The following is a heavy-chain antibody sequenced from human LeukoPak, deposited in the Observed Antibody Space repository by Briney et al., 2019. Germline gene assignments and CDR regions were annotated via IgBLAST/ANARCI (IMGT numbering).Heavy chain of an antibody. J-gene: IGHJ6*03. CDR3: ARVGYYYYMDV. CDR1: GYTSTGYY. V-gene: IGHV1-18*04. CDR2: ISAYNGNT. Sequence: ASVKVSCKASGYTSTGYYMHWVRQAPGQGLEWMGWISAYNGNTNYAQKLQGRVTMTTDTSTSTAYMELRSLRSDDTAVYYCARVGYYYYMDVWGKGTTVTISS.